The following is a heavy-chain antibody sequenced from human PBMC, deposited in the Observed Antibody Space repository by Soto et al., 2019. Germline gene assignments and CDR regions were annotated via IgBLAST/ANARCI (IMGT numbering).Heavy chain of an antibody. Sequence: QVQLVQSGPEVKKPGASVKVSCKTSGYVYISYGISWVRQAPGHGLEWVGWISAYTGKADYVQKFQGRVTMTTETSTSTAFLELRSLRSDDTAVYYCARDQRYYGSGSYYSDSWGQGTLVTVSS. CDR3: ARDQRYYGSGSYYSDS. CDR2: ISAYTGKA. J-gene: IGHJ4*02. CDR1: GYVYISYG. D-gene: IGHD3-10*01. V-gene: IGHV1-18*04.